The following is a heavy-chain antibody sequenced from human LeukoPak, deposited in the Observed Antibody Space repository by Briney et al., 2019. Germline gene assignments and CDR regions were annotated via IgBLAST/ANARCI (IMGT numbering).Heavy chain of an antibody. V-gene: IGHV3-21*06. J-gene: IGHJ5*02. CDR2: IKKNGTVV. D-gene: IGHD3-22*01. CDR3: ARERAHYADSSGYWDFDP. CDR1: GFTFTNYG. Sequence: PGGSLRLACSTSGFTFTNYGMNWIRQAPGKGLEWVSSIKKNGTVVYNADSVKGRFTISRDNAKNSVYLEMSSLRVDDTAVYFCARERAHYADSSGYWDFDPWGQGTLVIVSS.